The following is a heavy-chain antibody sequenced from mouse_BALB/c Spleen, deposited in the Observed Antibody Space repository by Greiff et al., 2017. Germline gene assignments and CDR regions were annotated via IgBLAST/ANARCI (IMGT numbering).Heavy chain of an antibody. CDR2: ISYDGSN. CDR3: ARGGYLYAMDY. D-gene: IGHD2-2*01. J-gene: IGHJ4*01. Sequence: EVKVEESGPGLVKPSQSLSLTCSVTGYSITSGYYWNWIRQFPGNKLEWMGYISYDGSNNYNPSLKNRISITRDTSKNQFFLKLNSVTTEDTATYYCARGGYLYAMDYWGQGTSVTVSS. CDR1: GYSITSGYY. V-gene: IGHV3-6*02.